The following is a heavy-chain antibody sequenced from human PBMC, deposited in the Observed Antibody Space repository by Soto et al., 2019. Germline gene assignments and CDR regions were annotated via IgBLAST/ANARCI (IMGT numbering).Heavy chain of an antibody. CDR1: GFIFSAYG. Sequence: GGSLRLSCAASGFIFSAYGIHWVRQAPGKGLEWVAVISYEGNNEHYADSVKGRFTISRDNSKNTLFLQMSSLGAEDTALYYCAKDTYYHDTTGYYVFDYWGQGTLVTVSS. CDR2: ISYEGNNE. D-gene: IGHD3-22*01. J-gene: IGHJ4*02. V-gene: IGHV3-30*18. CDR3: AKDTYYHDTTGYYVFDY.